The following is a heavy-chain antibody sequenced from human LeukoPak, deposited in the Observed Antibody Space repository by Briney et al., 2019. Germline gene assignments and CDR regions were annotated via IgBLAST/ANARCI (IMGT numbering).Heavy chain of an antibody. D-gene: IGHD5-12*01. Sequence: SETLSLTCTASGGSISSYYWSWIRQPPGKGLEWIGYIYYSGSTNYNPSLKSRVTISVDTSKNQFSLKLSSVTAADTAVYYCARVYGYDTKGYFDYWGQGTLVTVSS. CDR1: GGSISSYY. V-gene: IGHV4-59*01. J-gene: IGHJ4*02. CDR3: ARVYGYDTKGYFDY. CDR2: IYYSGST.